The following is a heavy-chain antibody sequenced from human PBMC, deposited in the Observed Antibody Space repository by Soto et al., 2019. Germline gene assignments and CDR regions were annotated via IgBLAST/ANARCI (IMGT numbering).Heavy chain of an antibody. CDR2: ISSSSSYI. CDR1: GFTFSSYS. V-gene: IGHV3-21*01. D-gene: IGHD3-9*01. Sequence: GGSLRLSCAASGFTFSSYSMNWVRQAPGKGLEWVSSISSSSSYIYYADSVKGRFTISRDNAKNSLYLQMNSLRAEDTAVYYCARDYYDILTGYSGYYYYGMDVWGQGTRVTVSS. CDR3: ARDYYDILTGYSGYYYYGMDV. J-gene: IGHJ6*02.